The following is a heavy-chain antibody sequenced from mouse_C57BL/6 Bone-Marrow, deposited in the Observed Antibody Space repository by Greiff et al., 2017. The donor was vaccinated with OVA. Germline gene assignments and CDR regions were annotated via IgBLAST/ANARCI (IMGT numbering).Heavy chain of an antibody. Sequence: EVKLMESGGGLVQPGGSLKLSCAASGFTFSDYYMYWVRQTPEKRLEWVAYISNGGGSPYYPDPVKGRFPISRDKAKNTLYLQMSRLKSEDTAMDYCAREPHYYGSSYQFAYWGQGTLVTVSA. V-gene: IGHV5-12*01. D-gene: IGHD1-1*01. CDR1: GFTFSDYY. J-gene: IGHJ3*01. CDR2: ISNGGGSP. CDR3: AREPHYYGSSYQFAY.